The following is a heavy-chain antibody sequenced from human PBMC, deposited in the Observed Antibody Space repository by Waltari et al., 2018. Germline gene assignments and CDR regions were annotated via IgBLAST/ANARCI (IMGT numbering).Heavy chain of an antibody. J-gene: IGHJ3*02. D-gene: IGHD1-1*01. CDR2: ISRSSSYI. CDR1: GFTFSSYS. V-gene: IGHV3-21*01. CDR3: ARDLYPLERPADADAFDI. Sequence: EVQLVESGGGLVKPGGSLRLSCAASGFTFSSYSMNWVRQAPGKGLEWGSSISRSSSYIYYADSVKGRFTISRDNAKNSLYLQMNSLRAEDTAVYYCARDLYPLERPADADAFDIWGQGTMVTVSS.